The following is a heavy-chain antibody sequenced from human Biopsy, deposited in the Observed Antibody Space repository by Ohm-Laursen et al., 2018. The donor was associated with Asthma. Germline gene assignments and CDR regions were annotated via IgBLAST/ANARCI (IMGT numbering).Heavy chain of an antibody. J-gene: IGHJ4*02. V-gene: IGHV3-30-3*01. Sequence: SLRLSCSASRFTYEMHWVRQAPGKGLEWVAVISYGGSSIYYADSVKGRFTISRDNSKNTLSLQMNSLTAEDTAVYYCAREGVAGTHIEDWGQGTLVTVSS. CDR3: AREGVAGTHIED. CDR2: ISYGGSSI. CDR1: RFTYE. D-gene: IGHD6-19*01.